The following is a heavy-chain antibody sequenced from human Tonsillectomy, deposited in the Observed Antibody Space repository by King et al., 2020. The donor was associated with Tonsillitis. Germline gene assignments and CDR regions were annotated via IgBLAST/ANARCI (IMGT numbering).Heavy chain of an antibody. J-gene: IGHJ4*02. V-gene: IGHV1-2*02. CDR1: GYTFTGHY. CDR2: RNPENGDT. Sequence: QLVQSGAEVKKPGASVRVSCMTSGYTFTGHYLHWVRQAPGQGVEWMGWRNPENGDTNDAQNFQGRVTLTGDTSISTAFRELTRRRSDDTAVYYCARGGLPTFDYWGQGPLVTVSS. CDR3: ARGGLPTFDY.